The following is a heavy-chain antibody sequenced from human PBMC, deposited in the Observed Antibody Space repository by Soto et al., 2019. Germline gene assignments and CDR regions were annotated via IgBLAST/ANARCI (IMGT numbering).Heavy chain of an antibody. Sequence: SETLSLTCTVSGGSISSGGYYWSWIRQHPGKGLEWIGYIYYSGSTYYNPSLKSRVTVSVDTSKNQFSLKLSSVTAADTAVYYCAREIVVVVAATHSNAFDIWGQGTMVTVSS. V-gene: IGHV4-31*03. J-gene: IGHJ3*02. D-gene: IGHD2-15*01. CDR2: IYYSGST. CDR1: GGSISSGGYY. CDR3: AREIVVVVAATHSNAFDI.